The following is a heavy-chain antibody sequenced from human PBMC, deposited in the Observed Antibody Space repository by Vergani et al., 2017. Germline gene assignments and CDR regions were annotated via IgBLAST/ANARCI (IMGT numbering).Heavy chain of an antibody. CDR2: ISSDGSNK. J-gene: IGHJ4*02. Sequence: QVQLVESGGGVVQPGRSLRLSCETSGSMFNNYGMHWVRQAPGKGLEWVAVISSDGSNKHYADSVKGRFTISRDNSQNTLYLQMDSLTAEDTAIYFCVNGYYYDQSGLASFDYWGQGTLVTVSS. D-gene: IGHD3-22*01. V-gene: IGHV3-30*18. CDR1: GSMFNNYG. CDR3: VNGYYYDQSGLASFDY.